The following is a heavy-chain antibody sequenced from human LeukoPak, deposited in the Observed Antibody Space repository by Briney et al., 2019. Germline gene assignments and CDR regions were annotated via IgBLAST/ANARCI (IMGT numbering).Heavy chain of an antibody. J-gene: IGHJ4*02. CDR3: ARRITMVRGVIRAFAY. D-gene: IGHD3-10*01. CDR1: GYTFTSYG. CDR2: VIPESGGT. V-gene: IGHV1-2*02. Sequence: ASVKVSCKASGYTFTSYGISWVRQAPGQGLEYMGWVIPESGGTLYAQKFQGRVTMTRDTSISTAYMELNRLKSDDTAVYYCARRITMVRGVIRAFAYWGQGTLVTVSS.